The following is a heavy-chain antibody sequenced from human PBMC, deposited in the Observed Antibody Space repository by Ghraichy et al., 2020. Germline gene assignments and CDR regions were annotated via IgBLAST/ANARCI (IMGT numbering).Heavy chain of an antibody. V-gene: IGHV4-59*01. D-gene: IGHD6-19*01. CDR1: GGSMRGYY. Sequence: SETLSLTCTVSGGSMRGYYWSWIRQPPGKGLEWIGYIYYSGSSNYNPSLKSRATISLDTSKDQFSLNLRSVIAADTAVYYCARGSLSGYSAGWYYWFDHWGQGTQVPVSS. J-gene: IGHJ5*02. CDR3: ARGSLSGYSAGWYYWFDH. CDR2: IYYSGSS.